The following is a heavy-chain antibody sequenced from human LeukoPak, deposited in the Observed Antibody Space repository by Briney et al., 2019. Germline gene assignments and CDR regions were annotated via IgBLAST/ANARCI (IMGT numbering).Heavy chain of an antibody. CDR1: GFTFSSYA. J-gene: IGHJ4*02. CDR2: ISYDGSNK. V-gene: IGHV3-30*04. Sequence: PGGSLRLSCAASGFTFSSYAMHWVRQAPGKGLEWVAVISYDGSNKYYADSVKGRFTISRDNSKNTLYLQMNSLRAEDTAVYYCARGIDTAMVTWEKDYYDSSGYHYFDYWGQGTLVTVSS. CDR3: ARGIDTAMVTWEKDYYDSSGYHYFDY. D-gene: IGHD3-22*01.